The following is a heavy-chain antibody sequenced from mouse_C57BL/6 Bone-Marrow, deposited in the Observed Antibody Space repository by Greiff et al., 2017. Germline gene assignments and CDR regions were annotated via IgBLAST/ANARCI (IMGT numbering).Heavy chain of an antibody. CDR1: GYTFTSYW. CDR3: ARYYGNYLSYFDY. V-gene: IGHV1-64*01. D-gene: IGHD2-1*01. J-gene: IGHJ2*01. CDR2: IHPTDGST. Sequence: QVQLQQPGAELVKPGASVKLSCKASGYTFTSYWMHWVKQRPGQGLEWIGMIHPTDGSTNYNEKFKSKATLTVDKSSSTAYMQLSSLTSEDSAVYYCARYYGNYLSYFDYWGQGTTLTAS.